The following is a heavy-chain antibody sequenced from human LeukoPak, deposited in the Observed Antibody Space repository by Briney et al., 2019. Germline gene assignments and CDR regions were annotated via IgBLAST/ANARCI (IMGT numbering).Heavy chain of an antibody. CDR3: AKEKGIYGSGSYPLPFDY. CDR2: ISYDGSNK. V-gene: IGHV3-30*18. Sequence: GGSLRLSCAASGFTFSSYGMHWVRQAPGKGLEWVAVISYDGSNKYYADSVKGRFTISRDTSKNTLYLQMNSLRAEDTAVYYCAKEKGIYGSGSYPLPFDYWGQGTLVTVSS. J-gene: IGHJ4*02. D-gene: IGHD3-10*01. CDR1: GFTFSSYG.